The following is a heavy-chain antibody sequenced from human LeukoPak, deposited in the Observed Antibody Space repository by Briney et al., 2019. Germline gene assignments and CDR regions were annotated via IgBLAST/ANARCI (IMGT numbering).Heavy chain of an antibody. CDR3: ARDYYGDYYFDY. J-gene: IGHJ4*01. CDR2: IRYDGSNK. V-gene: IGHV3-30*02. D-gene: IGHD4-17*01. CDR1: GFTFSSYG. Sequence: GGSLRLSCAASGFTFSSYGMHWVRQAPGKGLEWVAFIRYDGSNKYYADSVKGRFTISRDNAKNSLYLQMNSLRAEDTAVYYCARDYYGDYYFDYWGQEPWSPSPQ.